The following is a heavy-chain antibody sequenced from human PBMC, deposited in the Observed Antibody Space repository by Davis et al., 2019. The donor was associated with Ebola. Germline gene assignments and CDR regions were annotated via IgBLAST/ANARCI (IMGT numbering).Heavy chain of an antibody. CDR1: GFTFSSYW. Sequence: GESLKISCAASGFTFSSYWMSWVRQAPGKGLEWVSVIYSGGSTYYADSVKGRFTISRDNSKNTLYLQMNSLRAEDTAVYYCAIEWFGEFIGYWGQGTLVTVSS. J-gene: IGHJ4*02. V-gene: IGHV3-66*01. CDR3: AIEWFGEFIGY. CDR2: IYSGGST. D-gene: IGHD3-10*01.